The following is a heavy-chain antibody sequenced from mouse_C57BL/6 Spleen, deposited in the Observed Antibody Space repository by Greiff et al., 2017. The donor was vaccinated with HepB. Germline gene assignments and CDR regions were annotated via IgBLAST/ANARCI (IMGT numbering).Heavy chain of an antibody. CDR1: GYTFTSYW. D-gene: IGHD1-1*01. V-gene: IGHV1-50*01. J-gene: IGHJ3*01. CDR2: IDPSDSYT. Sequence: QVQLQQPGAELVKPGASVKLSCKASGYTFTSYWMQWVKQRPGQGLEWIGEIDPSDSYTNYNQKFKGKATLTVDTSSSTAYMQLSSLTSEDSAVYYCANYYGSSAYWGQGTLVTVSA. CDR3: ANYYGSSAY.